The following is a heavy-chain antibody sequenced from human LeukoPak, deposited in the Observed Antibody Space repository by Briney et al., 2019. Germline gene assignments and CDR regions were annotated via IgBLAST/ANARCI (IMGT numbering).Heavy chain of an antibody. D-gene: IGHD3-10*01. CDR2: INPNSGGT. Sequence: ASVKVSCKASGYTFTCYYMHWVRQAPGQGLEWMGWINPNSGGTNYAQKFQGRVTMTRDTSISTAYMELSRLRSDDTAVYYCARAFSGSSPQDYWGQGTLVTVSS. CDR1: GYTFTCYY. CDR3: ARAFSGSSPQDY. V-gene: IGHV1-2*02. J-gene: IGHJ4*02.